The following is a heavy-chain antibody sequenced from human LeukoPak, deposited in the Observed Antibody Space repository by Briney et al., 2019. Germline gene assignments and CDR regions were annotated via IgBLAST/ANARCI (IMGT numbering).Heavy chain of an antibody. J-gene: IGHJ3*02. CDR3: ARSTRPFAGAFDI. Sequence: GGSLRHSCAAPGFTLCGHWMRWVGQAARKGLDWVANINQGGSESYFVSSVKGRFTISRDNAKNSLSLQMNSLRAEDTAVYYCARSTRPFAGAFDIWGQGTMVTVSS. CDR2: INQGGSES. CDR1: GFTLCGHW. D-gene: IGHD3-3*01. V-gene: IGHV3-7*04.